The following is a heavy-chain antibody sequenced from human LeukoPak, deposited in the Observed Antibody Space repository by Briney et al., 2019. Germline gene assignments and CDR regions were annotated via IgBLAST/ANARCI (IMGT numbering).Heavy chain of an antibody. V-gene: IGHV4-39*01. CDR1: GGSISSSSYY. CDR3: ARRWIAAAASGWFDP. Sequence: PSETLSLTCTVSGGSISSSSYYWGWIRQPPGKGLEWIGSIYYSGSTYYNPSLKSRVTISVDTSKNQFSLKLSSVTAADTAVYYCARRWIAAAASGWFDPWGQGTLVTVSS. CDR2: IYYSGST. D-gene: IGHD6-13*01. J-gene: IGHJ5*02.